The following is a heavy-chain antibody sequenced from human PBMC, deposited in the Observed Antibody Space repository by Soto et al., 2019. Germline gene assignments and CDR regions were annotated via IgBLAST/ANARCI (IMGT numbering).Heavy chain of an antibody. V-gene: IGHV4-59*01. D-gene: IGHD1-26*01. CDR2: IHYSGTT. CDR3: ARDTGSYYLDS. J-gene: IGHJ4*02. CDR1: GGSISSYF. Sequence: QVQLLESGPGLVKPSETLSLTCTIDGGSISSYFWSWIRQPPGKGLEWIGYIHYSGTTVYSPSLKSRVTMSIDTSENQFTLNLTSVTAADTAVYYCARDTGSYYLDSWGQGSLVTVSS.